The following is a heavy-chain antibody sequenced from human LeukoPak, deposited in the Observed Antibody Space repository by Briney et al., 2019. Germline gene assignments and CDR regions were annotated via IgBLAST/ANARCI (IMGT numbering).Heavy chain of an antibody. Sequence: SPTLSLTYAISGDSVSSNSAAWNWLRQSPSRGLEWLGSTYYRSKLYNEYAISVKSPITINADTSKNQFSLQLNSVTPEDTAVYYCARELTGFDYWGQGTLVTVSS. J-gene: IGHJ4*02. V-gene: IGHV6-1*01. CDR2: TYYRSKLYN. CDR3: ARELTGFDY. CDR1: GDSVSSNSAA. D-gene: IGHD7-27*01.